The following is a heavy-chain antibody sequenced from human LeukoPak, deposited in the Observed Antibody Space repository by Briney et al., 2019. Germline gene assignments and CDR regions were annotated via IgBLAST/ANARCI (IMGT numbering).Heavy chain of an antibody. D-gene: IGHD3-22*01. J-gene: IGHJ4*02. Sequence: ASVKVSCTASGYTFTSYGISWVRQAPGQGLEWMGWISAYNGNTNYAQKLQSRVTMTTDTSTSTAYMELRSLRTDDTAVYYCARSSDYYYDSSGYYYRHFDYWGQGTLVTVSS. CDR3: ARSSDYYYDSSGYYYRHFDY. CDR1: GYTFTSYG. CDR2: ISAYNGNT. V-gene: IGHV1-18*01.